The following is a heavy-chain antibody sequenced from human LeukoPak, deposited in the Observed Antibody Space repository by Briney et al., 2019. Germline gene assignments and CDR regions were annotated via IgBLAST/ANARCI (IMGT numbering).Heavy chain of an antibody. CDR2: INSDGSST. V-gene: IGHV3-74*01. J-gene: IGHJ4*02. D-gene: IGHD4-17*01. CDR1: GFTFSSYW. Sequence: PGGSLRLSCAASGFTFSSYWMHWVRQAPGKGLVWVSRINSDGSSTSYADSVKGRFTISRDNSKNTLYLQMNSLRAEDTAVYYCAKDRQLREIDYWGQGTLVTVSS. CDR3: AKDRQLREIDY.